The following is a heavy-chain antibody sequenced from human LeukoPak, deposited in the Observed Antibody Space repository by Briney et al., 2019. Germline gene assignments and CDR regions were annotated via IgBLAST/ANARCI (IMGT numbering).Heavy chain of an antibody. Sequence: GGSLRLSCAASGFTFSRYRMHWVRQAPGKGLVWVSRMNTDGSRIDYADSVKGRFTISRDNAKNTLYLQMNSLGVEDTAVYSCASDFTGPDDYWGQGTLVTVSS. CDR1: GFTFSRYR. J-gene: IGHJ4*02. CDR3: ASDFTGPDDY. D-gene: IGHD2-8*02. V-gene: IGHV3-74*01. CDR2: MNTDGSRI.